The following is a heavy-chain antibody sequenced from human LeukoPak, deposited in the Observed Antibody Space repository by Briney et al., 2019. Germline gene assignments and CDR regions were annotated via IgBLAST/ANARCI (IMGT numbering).Heavy chain of an antibody. CDR1: GFTFSDSG. V-gene: IGHV3-33*06. D-gene: IGHD5-24*01. CDR3: AKGRWVQPAGYLDF. J-gene: IGHJ4*02. CDR2: IWYDGSNK. Sequence: GRSLRLSCAASGFTFSDSGMYWVRQSPGKGLEWVALIWYDGSNKYYADSVKGRFTISRDNSKNTLYLQMNSLRAEDTAVYYCAKGRWVQPAGYLDFSGQGTLVTVSS.